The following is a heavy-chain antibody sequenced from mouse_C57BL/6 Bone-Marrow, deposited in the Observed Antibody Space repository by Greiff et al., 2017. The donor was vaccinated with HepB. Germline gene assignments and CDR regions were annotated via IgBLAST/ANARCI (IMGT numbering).Heavy chain of an antibody. CDR2: ISDGGSYT. V-gene: IGHV5-4*01. CDR1: GFTFSSYA. CDR3: ARNPYDYGSSYLYAMDY. D-gene: IGHD1-1*01. J-gene: IGHJ4*01. Sequence: EVQVVESGGGLVKPGGSLKLSCAASGFTFSSYAMSWVRQTPEKRLEWVATISDGGSYTYYPDNVKGRFTISRDNAKNNLYLQMSHLKSEDTAMYYCARNPYDYGSSYLYAMDYWGQGTSVTVSS.